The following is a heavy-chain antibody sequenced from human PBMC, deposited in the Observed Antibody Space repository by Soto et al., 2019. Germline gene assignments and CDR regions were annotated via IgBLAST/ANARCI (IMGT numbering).Heavy chain of an antibody. CDR3: ARDLGIAARPGDNWIDP. V-gene: IGHV1-3*01. CDR2: INAGNGNT. CDR1: GYTFTSYA. D-gene: IGHD6-6*01. J-gene: IGHJ5*02. Sequence: ASVKGSCKASGYTFTSYAMHWVRQAPGQRLEWMGWINAGNGNTKYSQKFQGRVTITRDTSASTAYMELSSLRSEDTAVYYCARDLGIAARPGDNWIDPWGQGTLVTVSS.